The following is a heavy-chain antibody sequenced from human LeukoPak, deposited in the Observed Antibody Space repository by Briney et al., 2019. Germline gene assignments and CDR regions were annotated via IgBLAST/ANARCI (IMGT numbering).Heavy chain of an antibody. Sequence: SETLSLTCTVSGGSISSGGYYWSWIRQHPGKGLEWIGYIYYSGSTYYNPSLKSRVTISVDTSKNQFSLKLSSVTAADTAVYYCARDLVGYDLWSGYLDYYGMDVWGQGTTVTVSS. CDR1: GGSISSGGYY. V-gene: IGHV4-31*03. J-gene: IGHJ6*02. D-gene: IGHD3-3*01. CDR3: ARDLVGYDLWSGYLDYYGMDV. CDR2: IYYSGST.